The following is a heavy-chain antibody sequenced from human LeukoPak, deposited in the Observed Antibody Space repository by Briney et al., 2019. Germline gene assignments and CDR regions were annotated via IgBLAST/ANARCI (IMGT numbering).Heavy chain of an antibody. J-gene: IGHJ6*03. CDR1: GFTFDDYG. V-gene: IGHV3-20*04. Sequence: GGSLRLSRAASGFTFDDYGMSWVRQAPGKGLEWVSGINWNGGSTGYADSVKGRFTISRDNAKNSLYLQMNSLRAEDTALYYCARAYYGSGIYYMDVWGKGTTVTVSS. D-gene: IGHD3-10*01. CDR2: INWNGGST. CDR3: ARAYYGSGIYYMDV.